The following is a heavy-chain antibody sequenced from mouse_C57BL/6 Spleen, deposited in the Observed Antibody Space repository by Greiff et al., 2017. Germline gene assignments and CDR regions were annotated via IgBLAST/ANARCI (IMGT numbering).Heavy chain of an antibody. CDR1: GFNINNTY. CDR2: IDPANGNT. Sequence: VQLQQSVAELVRPGASVKLSCTASGFNINNTYMHWVKQRPEQGLEWIGRIDPANGNTKYAPKFQGKATITADTSSNTAYLQLSSLTSEDTAIYYCARGPWFAYWGQGTLVTVSA. CDR3: ARGPWFAY. J-gene: IGHJ3*01. V-gene: IGHV14-3*01.